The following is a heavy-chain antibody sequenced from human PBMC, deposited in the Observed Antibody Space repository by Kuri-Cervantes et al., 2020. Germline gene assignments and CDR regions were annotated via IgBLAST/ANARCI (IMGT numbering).Heavy chain of an antibody. CDR1: GFTFSSYG. V-gene: IGHV3-30*18. D-gene: IGHD3-10*01. J-gene: IGHJ6*02. Sequence: GGSLRLSCAASGFTFSSYGMHWVRQAPGKGLEWVAVISYDGSNKYYADSVKGRFTISRDNSKNTLYLQMNSLRAEDTAVYYCAKELLWFGEYDTYYYYGMDVWGQGTTGTESS. CDR3: AKELLWFGEYDTYYYYGMDV. CDR2: ISYDGSNK.